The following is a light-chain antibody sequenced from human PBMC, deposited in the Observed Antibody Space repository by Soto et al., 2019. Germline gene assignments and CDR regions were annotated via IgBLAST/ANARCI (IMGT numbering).Light chain of an antibody. Sequence: DTQMTQSPSSLSVSVGDRVTITCRASQSIASFLHWYQQKPGEAPQLLIYASFNLQSGVPSRFSGGGSGTDFTLTISSLQPEDFATYYCQQSYSSPYTFGQGTKVEIK. CDR1: QSIASF. V-gene: IGKV1-39*01. J-gene: IGKJ2*01. CDR2: ASF. CDR3: QQSYSSPYT.